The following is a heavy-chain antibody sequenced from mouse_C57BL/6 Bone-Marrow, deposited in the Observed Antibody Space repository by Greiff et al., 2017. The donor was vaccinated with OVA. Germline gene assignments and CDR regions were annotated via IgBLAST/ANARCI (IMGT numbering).Heavy chain of an antibody. CDR1: GYAFTNYL. Sequence: QVQLQQSGAELVRPGPSVKVSCKASGYAFTNYLIEWVKQRPGQGLEWIGVINPGSGGTNYNEKFKGKATLTADKSSSTAYMQLSSLTSEDSAVSFCARESDGYYWYFDVWGTGTTVTVSS. J-gene: IGHJ1*03. CDR2: INPGSGGT. D-gene: IGHD2-3*01. V-gene: IGHV1-54*01. CDR3: ARESDGYYWYFDV.